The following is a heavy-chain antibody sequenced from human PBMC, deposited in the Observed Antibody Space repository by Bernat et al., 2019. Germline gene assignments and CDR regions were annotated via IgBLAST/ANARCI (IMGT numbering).Heavy chain of an antibody. V-gene: IGHV3-21*01. CDR1: GFTFSSYS. CDR2: ISSSSSYI. Sequence: EVQLVESGGGLVKPGGSLRLSCAASGFTFSSYSMNWVRQAPGKGLEWVSSISSSSSYIYYADSVKGRFTISRDNAKNSLYLQMNSLRAEDTAVYYCARAVATMDYLDYWGQGTLVTVSS. CDR3: ARAVATMDYLDY. J-gene: IGHJ4*02. D-gene: IGHD5-12*01.